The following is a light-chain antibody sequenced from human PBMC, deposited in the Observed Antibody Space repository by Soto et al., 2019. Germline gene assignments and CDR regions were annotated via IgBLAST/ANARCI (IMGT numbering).Light chain of an antibody. V-gene: IGLV1-40*01. CDR3: QSYDSSLTVYV. Sequence: QSVLTQPPSVSGSPGQRVTISCTGSSSNIGAGSDVHWYQQLPGTTPKLLIYDNNNRPSGVPDRFSGSKSGTSASLAITGLQAADEADYYCQSYDSSLTVYVFRTGTKLTVL. CDR2: DNN. CDR1: SSNIGAGSD. J-gene: IGLJ1*01.